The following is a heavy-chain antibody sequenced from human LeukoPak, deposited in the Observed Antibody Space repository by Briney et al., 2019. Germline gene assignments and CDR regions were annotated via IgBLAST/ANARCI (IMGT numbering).Heavy chain of an antibody. CDR3: ARDDGSTVDAFDI. J-gene: IGHJ3*02. Sequence: SETLSLTCTVYGGSITSYYWSWIRPPPGKGLEWIGYIYYSGSTNYNPSLKSRVTISVDTSKNQFSLKLSSVTAADTAVYYCARDDGSTVDAFDIWGQGTMVTVSS. D-gene: IGHD1-26*01. V-gene: IGHV4-59*01. CDR1: GGSITSYY. CDR2: IYYSGST.